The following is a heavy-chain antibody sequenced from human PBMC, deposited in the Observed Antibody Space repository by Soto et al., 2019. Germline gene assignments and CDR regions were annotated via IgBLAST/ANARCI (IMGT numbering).Heavy chain of an antibody. D-gene: IGHD5-12*01. CDR3: ARDLLAPPWSGSDDAFYI. V-gene: IGHV3-66*01. Sequence: EVQLVESGGGLVQPGGSLRLSCAASGFTVSSNYMSWVRQAPGKGLEWVSVIYSGGSTYYADSVKGRFTISRDNSKNTLYLQMNSLRAEDTAVYYCARDLLAPPWSGSDDAFYIWGQGTMVTVSS. CDR2: IYSGGST. CDR1: GFTVSSNY. J-gene: IGHJ3*02.